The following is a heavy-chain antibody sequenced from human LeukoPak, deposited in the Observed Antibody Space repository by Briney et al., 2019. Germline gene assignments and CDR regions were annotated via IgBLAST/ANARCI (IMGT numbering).Heavy chain of an antibody. D-gene: IGHD3-22*01. CDR3: ARGIEVGSGYMDV. Sequence: QTGGSLRLSCAASGFTFSGYWMSWVRQAPGKGLEWVANIKQDGSEKYYVDSVKGRFTISRDNAKNSLYLQMNSLRAEDTAVYYCARGIEVGSGYMDVWGKGTTVTISS. V-gene: IGHV3-7*01. CDR2: IKQDGSEK. CDR1: GFTFSGYW. J-gene: IGHJ6*03.